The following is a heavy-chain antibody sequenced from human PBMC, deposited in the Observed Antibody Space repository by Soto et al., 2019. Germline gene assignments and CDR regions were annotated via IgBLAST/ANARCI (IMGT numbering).Heavy chain of an antibody. CDR3: ARGRPISRILTILLASGKNWFDP. CDR2: INHSGST. Sequence: SETLSLTCAVYGGSFSGYYWSWIRQPPGKGLEWIGEINHSGSTNYNPSLKSRVTISVDTSKNQFSLKLSSVTAADTAVYYCARGRPISRILTILLASGKNWFDPWGQGTLVTVSS. V-gene: IGHV4-34*01. CDR1: GGSFSGYY. J-gene: IGHJ5*02. D-gene: IGHD3-10*01.